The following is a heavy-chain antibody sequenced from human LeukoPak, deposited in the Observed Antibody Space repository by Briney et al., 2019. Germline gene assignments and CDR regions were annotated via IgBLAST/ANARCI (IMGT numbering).Heavy chain of an antibody. D-gene: IGHD3-16*01. V-gene: IGHV3-48*03. CDR1: GFTFSIYE. J-gene: IGHJ4*02. CDR2: IGIGGATI. CDR3: TRGDYGKSDY. Sequence: GGSLRLSCAASGFTFSIYEMNWVRQAPGKGLEWVSYIGIGGATIYYADSVKGRFTISRDNAKNSLYLQMNSLRAEGTAVHYCTRGDYGKSDYWGQGTLVTVSS.